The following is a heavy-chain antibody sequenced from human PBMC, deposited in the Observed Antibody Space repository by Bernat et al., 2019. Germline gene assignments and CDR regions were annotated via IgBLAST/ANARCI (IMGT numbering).Heavy chain of an antibody. CDR2: INTNTGNP. J-gene: IGHJ3*02. V-gene: IGHV7-4-1*02. D-gene: IGHD6-19*01. CDR3: ATGRSGSYDAFDI. CDR1: GYTFTGYY. Sequence: QVQLVQSGAEVKKPGASVKVSCKASGYTFTGYYMHWVRQAPGQGLEWMGRINTNTGNPTYAQGFTGRFVFSLDTSVSTAYLQISSLKAEDTAVYYCATGRSGSYDAFDIWGQGTMVTVSS.